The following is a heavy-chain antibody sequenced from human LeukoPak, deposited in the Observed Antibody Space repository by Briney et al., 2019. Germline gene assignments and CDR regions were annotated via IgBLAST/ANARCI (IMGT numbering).Heavy chain of an antibody. V-gene: IGHV1-46*01. Sequence: APVKVSCKASGYTLTPYYMHWVRQAPGQGLEWMGIINPSGDSTTYAQKFQGRVTMTRDMSTTTVYMELSSLTSEDSAVYYCAAAYYYFYIDVWGTGTTVSVSS. J-gene: IGHJ6*03. CDR2: INPSGDST. D-gene: IGHD6-25*01. CDR3: AAAYYYFYIDV. CDR1: GYTLTPYY.